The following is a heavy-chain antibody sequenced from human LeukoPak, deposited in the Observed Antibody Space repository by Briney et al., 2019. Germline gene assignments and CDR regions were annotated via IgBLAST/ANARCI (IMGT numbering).Heavy chain of an antibody. J-gene: IGHJ4*02. D-gene: IGHD1-1*01. CDR3: ARDTTRRTFDY. CDR1: GYTFTRYY. CDR2: INPSAGST. V-gene: IGHV1-46*01. Sequence: ASVKVSCKASGYTFTRYYIHWVRQAPGQGLEWMGIINPSAGSTSYAQKLQGRVTMTRDMSTSTVYMELSSLRSEDTAVYYCARDTTRRTFDYWGQGTLVTVSS.